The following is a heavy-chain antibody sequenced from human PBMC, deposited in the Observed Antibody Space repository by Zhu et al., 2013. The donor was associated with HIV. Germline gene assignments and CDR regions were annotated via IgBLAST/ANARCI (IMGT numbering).Heavy chain of an antibody. V-gene: IGHV1-46*01. CDR1: GYTFSSYH. Sequence: QVQLVQSGAEVKKPGASVKLSCETSGYTFSSYHIHWVRQAPGQGLEWMAIVNPSGGGTIYTQRFQDRVTVTRDTSARTVYMELSSLRSEDTAVYYCARRRSHGGFDYWGQGTLVTVSS. D-gene: IGHD4-17*01. CDR2: VNPSGGGT. J-gene: IGHJ4*02. CDR3: ARRRSHGGFDY.